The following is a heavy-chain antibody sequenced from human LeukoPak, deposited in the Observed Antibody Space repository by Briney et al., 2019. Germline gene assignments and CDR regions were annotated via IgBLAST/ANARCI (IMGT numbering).Heavy chain of an antibody. D-gene: IGHD2-15*01. Sequence: PGGSLRLSCAASGFTFSSYWMSWVRQAPGKGLEWVANIKQDGSEKYYVDSVKGRFTISRDNAKNTLYLQMNSLRAEDTAVYYCASEAVVVVAATVYYYYGMDVWGQGTTVTVSS. CDR2: IKQDGSEK. J-gene: IGHJ6*02. V-gene: IGHV3-7*01. CDR1: GFTFSSYW. CDR3: ASEAVVVVAATVYYYYGMDV.